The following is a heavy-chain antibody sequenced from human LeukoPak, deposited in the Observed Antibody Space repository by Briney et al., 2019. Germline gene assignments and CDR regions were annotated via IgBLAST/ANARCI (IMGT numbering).Heavy chain of an antibody. CDR1: GFSFSSYD. Sequence: GGSLRLSCAASGFSFSSYDMHWVRQAPGKGLEWVATIWFDGSAEYYGDSVKGRFTVSRDNSKNTLYLQMDSLRVEDTAVYYCARDLNREDFDYWGQGTLVAVSS. V-gene: IGHV3-33*01. D-gene: IGHD1-14*01. CDR2: IWFDGSAE. J-gene: IGHJ4*02. CDR3: ARDLNREDFDY.